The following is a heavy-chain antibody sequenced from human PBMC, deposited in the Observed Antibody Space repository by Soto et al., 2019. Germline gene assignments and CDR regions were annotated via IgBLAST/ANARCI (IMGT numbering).Heavy chain of an antibody. Sequence: PSETLSLTCTVAGGSISSYYGSWIRQPPGKGLEWIGYIYYSGSTNYNPSLKSRVTISVDTSKNQFSLKLSSVTAADTAVYYCARAWGRVFDYWGQGTLVTVSS. CDR2: IYYSGST. J-gene: IGHJ4*02. CDR1: GGSISSYY. V-gene: IGHV4-59*01. D-gene: IGHD2-15*01. CDR3: ARAWGRVFDY.